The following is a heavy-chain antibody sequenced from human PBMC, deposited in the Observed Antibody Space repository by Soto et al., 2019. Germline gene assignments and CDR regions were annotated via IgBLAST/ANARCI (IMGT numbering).Heavy chain of an antibody. CDR1: GATFSSYA. CDR3: ARASIVVVPAASRSPTQALGV. Sequence: SVKVSCKASGATFSSYAISWVRQAPGQGLEWMGGIIPIFGTANYAQKFQGRVTITADKSTSSAYMELSSLRSEDTAVYYCARASIVVVPAASRSPTQALGVWGEGTTVIVSS. J-gene: IGHJ6*04. D-gene: IGHD2-2*01. CDR2: IIPIFGTA. V-gene: IGHV1-69*06.